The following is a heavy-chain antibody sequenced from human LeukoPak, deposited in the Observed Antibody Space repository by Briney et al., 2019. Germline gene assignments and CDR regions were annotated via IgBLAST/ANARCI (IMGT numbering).Heavy chain of an antibody. J-gene: IGHJ4*02. CDR1: GGSISSYY. Sequence: PSETLSLTCTVSGGSISSYYWTWIRQPPGKGLEWIGYVYFSGSTNYNPSLKSRVTISVDTSKNQFSLKLSSVTAADTAVYYCARSQYSSGWLPVDYWGQGTLVTVSS. CDR2: VYFSGST. V-gene: IGHV4-59*01. D-gene: IGHD6-19*01. CDR3: ARSQYSSGWLPVDY.